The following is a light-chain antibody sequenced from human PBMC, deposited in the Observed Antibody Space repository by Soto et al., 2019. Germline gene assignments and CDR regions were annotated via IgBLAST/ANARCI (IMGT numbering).Light chain of an antibody. CDR3: HQYKSYST. V-gene: IGKV1-5*03. CDR1: QSINTW. Sequence: DIQMTQSPSTLSASVGDRVTITCRASQSINTWLAWYQQKPGKAPRFLIDQASSLESGVPSRFSGSLFGTEFTLTISHLQRDAFATYYCHQYKSYSTFGQGSKLETK. CDR2: QAS. J-gene: IGKJ2*01.